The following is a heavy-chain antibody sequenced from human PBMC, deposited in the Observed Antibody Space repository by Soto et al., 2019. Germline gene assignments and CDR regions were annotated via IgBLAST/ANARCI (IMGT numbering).Heavy chain of an antibody. CDR3: ARGSGYSYGYVY. J-gene: IGHJ4*02. D-gene: IGHD5-18*01. V-gene: IGHV3-7*04. CDR2: IKQDGSEK. CDR1: GFTFSSYW. Sequence: EVQLVESGGGLVQPGGSLRLSCAASGFTFSSYWMSWVRQAPGKGLEWVANIKQDGSEKYYVDSVKGRFTISRDNAKNSLYRKMNSLRAEGTAVYYWARGSGYSYGYVYWGQGTLVTVSS.